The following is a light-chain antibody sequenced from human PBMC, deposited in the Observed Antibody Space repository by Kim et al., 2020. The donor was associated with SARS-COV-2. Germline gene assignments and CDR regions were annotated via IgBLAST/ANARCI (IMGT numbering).Light chain of an antibody. CDR1: SLRTYY. CDR2: GKD. Sequence: SSELTQDPAVSVALGQTVRITCQGDSLRTYYAGWYQQKPGQAPVLVIYGKDNRPSGIPDRFSGSGSGNTASLTITGAQAEDEADYYCHSRDSSGNHRLFG. CDR3: HSRDSSGNHRL. V-gene: IGLV3-19*01. J-gene: IGLJ1*01.